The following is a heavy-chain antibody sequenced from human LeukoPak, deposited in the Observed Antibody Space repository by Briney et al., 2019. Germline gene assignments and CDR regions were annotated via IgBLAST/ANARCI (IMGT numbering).Heavy chain of an antibody. CDR1: GRSISSGSYY. J-gene: IGHJ4*02. CDR2: IYTSGST. CDR3: ARGGGYSGPDLPEYDSSGYYGGDFDY. Sequence: SQTLSLTCTVSGRSISSGSYYWSWIRQPAGKGLEWIGRIYTSGSTNYNPSLKSRVTISVDTSRNQFSLKLSSVTAADTAVYYCARGGGYSGPDLPEYDSSGYYGGDFDYWGQGTLVTVSS. D-gene: IGHD3-22*01. V-gene: IGHV4-61*02.